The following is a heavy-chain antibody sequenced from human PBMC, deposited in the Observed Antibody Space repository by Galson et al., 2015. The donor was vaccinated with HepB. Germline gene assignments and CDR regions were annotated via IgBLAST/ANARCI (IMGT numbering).Heavy chain of an antibody. CDR2: INPLSDGT. CDR3: ASAACTYTTTCSPDFP. Sequence: SVKVSCKASGYTFTGYYIHWVRQVPGQGLEWMGWINPLSDGTNYAQKFQGRVTMTRDTSISTAYMELSSPRSDDTAVYYCASAACTYTTTCSPDFPWGQGTLVTVSS. D-gene: IGHD3-16*01. J-gene: IGHJ5*02. V-gene: IGHV1-2*02. CDR1: GYTFTGYY.